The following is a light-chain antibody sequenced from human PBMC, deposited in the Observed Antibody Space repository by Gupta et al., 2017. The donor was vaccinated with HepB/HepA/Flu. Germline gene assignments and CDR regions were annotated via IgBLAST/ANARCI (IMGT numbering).Light chain of an antibody. Sequence: EIVVTQFPATLSLSPGERATLSCRASQSVSRYLAWYQQKRGQAPRLLIYDASNRATGIPARFSGSGSGTDFTLTISSLEPEDFAVYYCQQRDTWPLTFGQGTTLEI. CDR1: QSVSRY. J-gene: IGKJ2*01. CDR3: QQRDTWPLT. CDR2: DAS. V-gene: IGKV3-11*01.